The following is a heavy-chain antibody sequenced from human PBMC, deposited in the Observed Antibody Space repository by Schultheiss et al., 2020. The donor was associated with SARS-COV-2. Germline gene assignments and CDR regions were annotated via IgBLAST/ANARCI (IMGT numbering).Heavy chain of an antibody. CDR2: ISSTSNYI. Sequence: GGSLRLSCVASGFTFSSYSMNWVRQAPGKGLEWVSSISSTSNYIYYADSVKGRFTISRDNAKNSLYLQMNSLRAEDTAVYYCARMVVPAASSPVDYWGQGTLVTVSS. J-gene: IGHJ4*02. D-gene: IGHD2-2*01. V-gene: IGHV3-21*01. CDR1: GFTFSSYS. CDR3: ARMVVPAASSPVDY.